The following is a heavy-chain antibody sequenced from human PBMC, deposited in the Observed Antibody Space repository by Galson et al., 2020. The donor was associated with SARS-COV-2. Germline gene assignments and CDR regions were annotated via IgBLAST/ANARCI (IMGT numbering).Heavy chain of an antibody. CDR1: GFTFSAFS. V-gene: IGHV3-30*04. CDR3: ARDERDGYNLGLFDY. Sequence: GGSLRLSCAASGFTFSAFSMHWVRQAPGKGLEWVAVISYDAINEYYTDSVNGRFTISRDNSKNTLFLHMNSLRVEDTAIYYCARDERDGYNLGLFDYWGQGTLVTVSS. J-gene: IGHJ4*02. D-gene: IGHD5-12*01. CDR2: ISYDAINE.